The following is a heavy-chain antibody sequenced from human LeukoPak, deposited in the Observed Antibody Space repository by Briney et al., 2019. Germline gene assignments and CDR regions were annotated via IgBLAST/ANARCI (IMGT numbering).Heavy chain of an antibody. V-gene: IGHV3-30*18. CDR3: AKDQGKQWLVLDY. D-gene: IGHD6-19*01. Sequence: PGGSLRLSCAASGFTFSNYWMHWVRQAPGKGLEWVAVISYDGSNKYYADSVKGRFTISRDNSKNTLYLQMNSLRAEDTAVYYCAKDQGKQWLVLDYWGQGTLVTVSS. CDR2: ISYDGSNK. CDR1: GFTFSNYW. J-gene: IGHJ4*02.